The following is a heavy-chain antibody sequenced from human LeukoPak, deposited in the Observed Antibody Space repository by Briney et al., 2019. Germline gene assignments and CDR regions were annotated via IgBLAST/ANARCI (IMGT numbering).Heavy chain of an antibody. J-gene: IGHJ6*02. CDR1: GFTFSSYA. CDR3: ARSGPQPDIVVVVSSRLGMDV. D-gene: IGHD2-15*01. Sequence: GGSLRLSCAASGFTFSSYAMHWVRQAPGKGLEWVAVISYDGSNKYYADSVKGRFTISRDNSKNTLYLQMNSLRAEDTAVYYCARSGPQPDIVVVVSSRLGMDVWGQGTTVTVSS. CDR2: ISYDGSNK. V-gene: IGHV3-30*04.